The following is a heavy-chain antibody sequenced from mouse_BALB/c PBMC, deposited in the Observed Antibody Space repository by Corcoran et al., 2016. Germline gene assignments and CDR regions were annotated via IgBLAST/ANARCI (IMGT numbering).Heavy chain of an antibody. V-gene: IGHV9-1*02. D-gene: IGHD1-1*01. J-gene: IGHJ1*01. Sequence: QIQLVQSGPELKKPGETVKISCKASGYNFTNYGMNWVKQAPGKGLKWMGWINTYTGEPTYADDFKGRFAFSLETSASTAYLQINNLKNEDMATYFCAREGDGSSHWYFDVWGAGTTVTVSS. CDR1: GYNFTNYG. CDR3: AREGDGSSHWYFDV. CDR2: INTYTGEP.